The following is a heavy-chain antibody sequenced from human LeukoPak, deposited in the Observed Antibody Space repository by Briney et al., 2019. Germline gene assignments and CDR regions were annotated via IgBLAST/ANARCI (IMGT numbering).Heavy chain of an antibody. CDR1: GYTFNSYY. CDR2: INPSGGST. V-gene: IGHV1-46*02. D-gene: IGHD3-22*01. CDR3: ARERGGYLDAFDI. J-gene: IGHJ3*02. Sequence: ASVKVSCKASGYTFNSYYMHWVRQAPGQGLEWMGIINPSGGSTSYAQKFQGRVTMTRDTSTSTVYMELSSLRSEDTAVYYCARERGGYLDAFDIWGQGTMVTVSS.